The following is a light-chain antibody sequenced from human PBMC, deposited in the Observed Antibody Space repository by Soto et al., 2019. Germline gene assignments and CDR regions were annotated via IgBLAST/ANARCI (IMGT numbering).Light chain of an antibody. CDR1: QSVSSY. Sequence: EIVLTQSPATLSLSPGERATLSCRASQSVSSYLAWYQQKPGQAPRLLIYDASNRATGIPARFSGGGSGTVFTLTVSSLEPEDFAVYYCQQRFNWPRFTCGQGTKLEIK. CDR3: QQRFNWPRFT. V-gene: IGKV3-11*01. CDR2: DAS. J-gene: IGKJ2*01.